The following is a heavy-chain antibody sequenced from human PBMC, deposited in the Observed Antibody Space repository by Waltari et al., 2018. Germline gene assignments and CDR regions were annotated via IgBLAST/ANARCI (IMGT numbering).Heavy chain of an antibody. Sequence: QVQLQESGPGLVKPSGTLSVTCAVSGDSTSGIYWWSWVRQPPGKGLEWIGQIHGSGRSNYNPSLESRVTVSIDTSNNHFSLKVTSATAADTAVYYCARDRGRGLYLDSWGQGTLVTVSP. CDR2: IHGSGRS. D-gene: IGHD2-15*01. CDR1: GDSTSGIYW. J-gene: IGHJ4*02. CDR3: ARDRGRGLYLDS. V-gene: IGHV4-4*02.